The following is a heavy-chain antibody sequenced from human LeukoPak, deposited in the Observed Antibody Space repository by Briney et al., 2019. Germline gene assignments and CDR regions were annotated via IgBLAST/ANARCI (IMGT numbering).Heavy chain of an antibody. D-gene: IGHD6-19*01. J-gene: IGHJ5*02. CDR2: INPNSGGT. Sequence: RASVKVSCKASGYTFTGYYMHWVRQAPGQGLEWMGWINPNSGGTNYAQKFQGRVTMTRDTSISTAYMELSRLRSDDTAVYYCARAAVAGTVRGPYNWFDPWGQGTLVTVSS. CDR1: GYTFTGYY. CDR3: ARAAVAGTVRGPYNWFDP. V-gene: IGHV1-2*02.